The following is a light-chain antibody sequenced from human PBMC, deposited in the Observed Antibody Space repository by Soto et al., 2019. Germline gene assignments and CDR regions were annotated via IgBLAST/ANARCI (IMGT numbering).Light chain of an antibody. CDR3: QSADSSGTYV. J-gene: IGLJ1*01. Sequence: ELTQPPSVSVSPGQTARITCSGDALPKQYAYWYQQKPGQAPVLVIYKDSERPSGIPERFSGSSSGTTVTLTISGVQAEDEADYYCQSADSSGTYVFGTGTKVTVL. V-gene: IGLV3-25*02. CDR2: KDS. CDR1: ALPKQY.